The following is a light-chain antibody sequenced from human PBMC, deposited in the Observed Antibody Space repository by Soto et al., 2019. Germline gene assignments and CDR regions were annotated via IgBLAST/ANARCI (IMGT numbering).Light chain of an antibody. V-gene: IGKV1-5*03. CDR1: QSIDTA. J-gene: IGKJ2*01. Sequence: DIQMTQSPSTLSASVGDRVTITCRASQSIDTALAWYQQKPGKAPNLLIYRASNLESGVPSRFSGSGSGTEFTLAISSLQPDEFATYYCQQYGRFLTFGQGTKLELK. CDR2: RAS. CDR3: QQYGRFLT.